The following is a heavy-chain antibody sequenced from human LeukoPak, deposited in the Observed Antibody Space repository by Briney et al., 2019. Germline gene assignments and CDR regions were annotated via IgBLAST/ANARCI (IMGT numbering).Heavy chain of an antibody. J-gene: IGHJ4*02. CDR2: VTGSGGRT. CDR3: ASDLTGVSVSYYDY. CDR1: GFTFSIYS. V-gene: IGHV3-23*01. Sequence: GGSLRLSCAASGFTFSIYSMSWVRQAPGKGLEWVSSVTGSGGRTFYSDSVKGRFTISRDNSKNRLYLQMNSLRADDTAVYFCASDLTGVSVSYYDYWGQGTLVTVSS. D-gene: IGHD3-10*01.